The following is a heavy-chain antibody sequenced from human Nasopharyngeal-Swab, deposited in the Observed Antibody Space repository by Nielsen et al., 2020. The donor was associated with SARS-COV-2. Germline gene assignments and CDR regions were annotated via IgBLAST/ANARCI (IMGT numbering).Heavy chain of an antibody. D-gene: IGHD3-10*01. Sequence: GGSLRLSCAASGFTFSSYAMHWVRQAPGKGLEWVAVISYDGSNKYYADSVKGRFTISRDNSKNTLYLQMNSLRAEDTAVYYCARDLAPVYYGSGSYYFRFGMDVWGQGTTVTVSS. CDR3: ARDLAPVYYGSGSYYFRFGMDV. CDR1: GFTFSSYA. CDR2: ISYDGSNK. J-gene: IGHJ6*02. V-gene: IGHV3-30-3*01.